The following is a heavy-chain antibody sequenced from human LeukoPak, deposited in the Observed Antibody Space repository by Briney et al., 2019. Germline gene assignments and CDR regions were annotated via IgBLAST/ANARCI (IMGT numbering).Heavy chain of an antibody. CDR1: GFTFSNYW. J-gene: IGHJ4*02. V-gene: IGHV3-7*01. Sequence: PGGSLRLSCAASGFTFSNYWMSWVRQAPGKGLEGVASIKQDGSERYYVDSVKGRFTISRDSAKNSLYLQMNRLRAEDTAVFYCARVQYSCSWFVDYWGQGTLVTVSS. CDR2: IKQDGSER. CDR3: ARVQYSCSWFVDY. D-gene: IGHD6-13*01.